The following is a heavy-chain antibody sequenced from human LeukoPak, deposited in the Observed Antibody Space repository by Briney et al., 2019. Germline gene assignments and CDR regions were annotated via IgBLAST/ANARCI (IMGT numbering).Heavy chain of an antibody. CDR2: INSDGSST. V-gene: IGHV3-74*01. CDR3: VRGRYYFDY. CDR1: RFSFNTYW. J-gene: IGHJ4*02. Sequence: GSLRLSCAASRFSFNTYWMHWVRQAPGVGLVWVSRINSDGSSTSYADSVKGRFTISRDNAKNTLYLQMNNLRAEDTAVYYCVRGRYYFDYWGQGTLVTVSS. D-gene: IGHD5-24*01.